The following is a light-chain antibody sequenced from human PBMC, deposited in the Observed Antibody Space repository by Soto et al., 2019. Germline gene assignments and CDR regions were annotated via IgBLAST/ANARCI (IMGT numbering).Light chain of an antibody. CDR3: QQLNSYPLG. J-gene: IGKJ4*01. CDR2: AAS. V-gene: IGKV1-9*01. Sequence: IQLTQSPSSLSASVGDRVTITCRASQGISSYLAWYQQKPGKAPKLLIYAASTLQSGVPSRSSGSGSGTDFTLTISSLQPEDFATYYCQQLNSYPLGFGGGTKVDIK. CDR1: QGISSY.